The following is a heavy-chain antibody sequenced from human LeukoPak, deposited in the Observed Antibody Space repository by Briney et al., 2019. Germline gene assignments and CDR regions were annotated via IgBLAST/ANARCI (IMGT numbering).Heavy chain of an antibody. CDR2: IYTSGST. D-gene: IGHD6-13*01. CDR1: GGSISSYY. CDR3: ARLYSSSWSFNWFDP. J-gene: IGHJ5*02. Sequence: KPSETLSLTCTVSGGSISSYYWSWIRQPAGKGLEWIGRIYTSGSTNYNPSLKSRVTMSVDTSKNQFSLKLSSVTAADTAVYYCARLYSSSWSFNWFDPWGQGTLVTVSS. V-gene: IGHV4-4*07.